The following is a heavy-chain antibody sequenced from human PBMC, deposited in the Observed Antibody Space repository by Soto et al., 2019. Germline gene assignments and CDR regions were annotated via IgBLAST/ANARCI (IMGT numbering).Heavy chain of an antibody. CDR1: GFTFSSYA. CDR3: AKWRYCRSTTCYGAPDAFDI. V-gene: IGHV3-23*01. D-gene: IGHD2-2*01. Sequence: SLRLSCAASGFTFSSYAMNWVRQAPGKGLEWVSVISGSGDSTYYTASVEGRFTISRDNSKNTLYLQMNSLRAEDTAVYYCAKWRYCRSTTCYGAPDAFDIWGQGTMVTVSS. CDR2: ISGSGDST. J-gene: IGHJ3*02.